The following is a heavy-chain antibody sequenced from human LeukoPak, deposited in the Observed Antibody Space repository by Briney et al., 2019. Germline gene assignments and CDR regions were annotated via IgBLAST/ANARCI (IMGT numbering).Heavy chain of an antibody. D-gene: IGHD2-15*01. Sequence: SETPSLICAVYGETFSDYYWTWIRQPPGKALEWSGEINHSGSTDYNPSLKSRVTISVDTSKNQFSLRLSSVTAADTAVYFCARCLQWPLRRCFDYWGQGTLVTVSS. CDR3: ARCLQWPLRRCFDY. CDR1: GETFSDYY. CDR2: INHSGST. V-gene: IGHV4-34*01. J-gene: IGHJ4*02.